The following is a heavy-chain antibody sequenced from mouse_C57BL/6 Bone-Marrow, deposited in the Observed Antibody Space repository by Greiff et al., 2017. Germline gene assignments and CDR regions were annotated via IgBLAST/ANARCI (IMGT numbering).Heavy chain of an antibody. Sequence: QVQLQQPGAELVKPGASVKLSCKASGYTFTSYWMQWVKQRPGQGLEWIGEIDPSDSYTNYNQKFKGKATLTVDTSSSTAYMQLSSLTSEDSAVYYYAREADYGSSYPFAYWGQGTRVTVSA. J-gene: IGHJ3*01. CDR2: IDPSDSYT. D-gene: IGHD1-1*01. CDR3: AREADYGSSYPFAY. V-gene: IGHV1-50*01. CDR1: GYTFTSYW.